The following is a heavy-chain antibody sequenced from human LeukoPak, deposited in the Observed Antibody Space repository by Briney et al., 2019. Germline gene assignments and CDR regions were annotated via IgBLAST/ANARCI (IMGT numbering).Heavy chain of an antibody. CDR1: DGSITSDS. V-gene: IGHV4-59*01. D-gene: IGHD3-10*01. Sequence: SETLSLTCTVSDGSITSDSWSWIRQPPGKGLEWIGYIYYSGSTNYNPSLKSRVTISVDTSKNQFSLKLSSVTAADTAVYYCARDSRYYGSGSYYGSNWFDPWGQGTLVTVSS. CDR3: ARDSRYYGSGSYYGSNWFDP. CDR2: IYYSGST. J-gene: IGHJ5*02.